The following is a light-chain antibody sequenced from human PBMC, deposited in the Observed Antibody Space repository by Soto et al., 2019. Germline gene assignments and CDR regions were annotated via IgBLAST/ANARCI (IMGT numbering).Light chain of an antibody. CDR1: QSISGS. CDR2: EAS. V-gene: IGKV1-5*03. J-gene: IGKJ1*01. Sequence: DIQMTQSPSTLSASVGDRVTITCRASQSISGSLAWYQQKPGKATKLLIYEASNLKSGVPSRFSGSGSGTEYTITISSLQPDDSARYYCQQYNGYWTFGQGTRVEIK. CDR3: QQYNGYWT.